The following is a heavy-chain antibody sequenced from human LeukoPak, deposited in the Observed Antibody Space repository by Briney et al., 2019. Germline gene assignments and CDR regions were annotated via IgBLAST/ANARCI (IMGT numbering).Heavy chain of an antibody. CDR2: INHSGST. CDR1: GGSFSGYY. V-gene: IGHV4-34*01. J-gene: IGHJ4*02. D-gene: IGHD3-22*01. Sequence: SETLSLTCAVYGGSFSGYYWSWIRQPPGKGLEWIGEINHSGSTNYNPSLKSRVTISVDTSKNQFSLKLSSVTAADTAVYYCASGGYYYDSSGYQPLAFRLFYYFDYWGQGTLVTVSS. CDR3: ASGGYYYDSSGYQPLAFRLFYYFDY.